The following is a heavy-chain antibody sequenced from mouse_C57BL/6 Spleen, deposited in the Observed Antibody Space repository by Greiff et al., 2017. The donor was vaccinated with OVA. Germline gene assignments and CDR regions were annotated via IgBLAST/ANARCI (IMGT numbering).Heavy chain of an antibody. J-gene: IGHJ2*01. CDR3: AGDKFYDSDNSFDY. CDR2: ISYDGSN. CDR1: GYSITSGYY. V-gene: IGHV3-6*01. Sequence: ESGPGLVKPSQSLSLTCSVTGYSITSGYYWNWIRQFPGNKLEWMGYISYDGSNNYNPSLKNRISITRDTSKNPFFLKLNAVTTEDRATYYGAGDKFYDSDNSFDYWGQGTTLTVSS. D-gene: IGHD2-3*01.